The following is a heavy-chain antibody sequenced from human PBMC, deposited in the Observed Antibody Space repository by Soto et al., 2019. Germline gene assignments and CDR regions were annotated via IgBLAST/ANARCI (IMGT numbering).Heavy chain of an antibody. D-gene: IGHD3-22*01. Sequence: QVHLQESGPRLVKPSGTLSLTCIVSNDSISSTNWWSWVRQPPGKGLEWIGEIYHSGSTNYNPSLKSRVSLSVDKSKNQFSLWLSSVTAADTAVYYCARDREHDNWFDPWGQGTLVTVSS. CDR3: ARDREHDNWFDP. J-gene: IGHJ5*02. CDR2: IYHSGST. CDR1: NDSISSTNW. V-gene: IGHV4-4*02.